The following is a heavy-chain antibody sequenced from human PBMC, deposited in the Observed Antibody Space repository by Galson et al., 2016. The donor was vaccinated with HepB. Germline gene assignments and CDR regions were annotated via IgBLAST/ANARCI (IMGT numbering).Heavy chain of an antibody. J-gene: IGHJ5*01. V-gene: IGHV3-23*01. CDR3: AKRALVAGLKWFDS. Sequence: SLRLSCAASGFTFGTYAMTWVRQTPGKGLEWVSSINGDGSTTHYKDSVKGRFTISRDNSQNTLYLWMSSLRAEDSAVYYCAKRALVAGLKWFDSWGQGTLVTVSS. D-gene: IGHD6-25*01. CDR1: GFTFGTYA. CDR2: INGDGSTT.